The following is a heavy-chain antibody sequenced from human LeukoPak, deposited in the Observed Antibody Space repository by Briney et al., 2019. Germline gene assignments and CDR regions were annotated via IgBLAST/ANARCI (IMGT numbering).Heavy chain of an antibody. V-gene: IGHV1-2*06. J-gene: IGHJ4*02. Sequence: ASEKVSCKASGYTFTGYYMYWVRQAPGQGLEWMGRINPNSGGINYAQKFQGRVTMTRDTSISTVYMELSRLRSDDTAVYYCARDAENSGSYYFDYWGQGTLVTVSS. CDR1: GYTFTGYY. CDR3: ARDAENSGSYYFDY. D-gene: IGHD1-26*01. CDR2: INPNSGGI.